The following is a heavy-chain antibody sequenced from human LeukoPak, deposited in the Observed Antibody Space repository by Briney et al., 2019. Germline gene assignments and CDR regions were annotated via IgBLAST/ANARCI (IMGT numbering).Heavy chain of an antibody. V-gene: IGHV3-64D*06. D-gene: IGHD2-2*01. CDR2: ISNNGDST. Sequence: PGGSLRLSCSASGFTFSSYAMHWVRQAPGRGLQYGSVISNNGDSTYYADSVKGRFTISRDNSKTTLYLQMSSLRPEDTAVYYCVKDRHCSSTSCYCFDPWGQGTLVTVSS. CDR1: GFTFSSYA. CDR3: VKDRHCSSTSCYCFDP. J-gene: IGHJ5*02.